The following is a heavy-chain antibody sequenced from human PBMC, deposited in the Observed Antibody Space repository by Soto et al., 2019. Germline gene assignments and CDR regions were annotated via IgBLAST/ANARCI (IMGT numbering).Heavy chain of an antibody. V-gene: IGHV1-8*01. J-gene: IGHJ4*02. CDR2: LNPNSGNT. D-gene: IGHD2-8*01. Sequence: QVQLVQSGAEVKKPGASVKVSCKASGYTFTSYDINWVRQATGQGLEWMGWLNPNSGNTGYAQKFQGRLTMTRNTYISTAYMELTTLRSEDTAVYYCARRMVYYFDYWGQGTLLTVSS. CDR1: GYTFTSYD. CDR3: ARRMVYYFDY.